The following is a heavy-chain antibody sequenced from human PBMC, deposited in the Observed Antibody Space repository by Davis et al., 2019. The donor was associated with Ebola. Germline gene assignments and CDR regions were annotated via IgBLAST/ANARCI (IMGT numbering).Heavy chain of an antibody. D-gene: IGHD6-19*01. V-gene: IGHV3-7*01. J-gene: IGHJ4*02. CDR3: TRDRGWLALDY. Sequence: GESLKISCVASGFTFSTSWMKWVRQAPGRGLEWSADIKPDGTETYYVDSVKGRFTISRDNRKNLVFLQLNSLRVEDTAVYYCTRDRGWLALDYWGQGILVTVSS. CDR1: GFTFSTSW. CDR2: IKPDGTET.